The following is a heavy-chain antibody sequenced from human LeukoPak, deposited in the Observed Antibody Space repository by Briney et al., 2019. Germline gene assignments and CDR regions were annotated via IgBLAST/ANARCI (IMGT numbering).Heavy chain of an antibody. CDR1: GFTFSSFA. CDR3: AREGSGRTAYNDGLDV. D-gene: IGHD3-10*01. Sequence: PGGCLRLSCAASGFTFSSFAINWVRQAPGKGLEWISVIRSGGSTVYADSVKGRFTISRDNSKNTLYLQLNSLRAEDTAVYYCAREGSGRTAYNDGLDVWGQGTMVTVSS. CDR2: IRSGGST. J-gene: IGHJ3*01. V-gene: IGHV3-23*01.